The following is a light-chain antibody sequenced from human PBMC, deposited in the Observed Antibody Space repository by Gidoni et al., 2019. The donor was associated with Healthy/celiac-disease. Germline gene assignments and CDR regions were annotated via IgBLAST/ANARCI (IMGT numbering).Light chain of an antibody. CDR3: QSYDSSLSGVV. J-gene: IGLJ2*01. Sequence: QSVLTQPPSVSGAPGQRVTISCTGSSSNIGAGYDVHWYQQLPGTAPKLLIYGNSNRPSGVPDRFSGTKASTAASLAITGLQAEDDADYYCQSYDSSLSGVVFGGGTKLTVL. CDR2: GNS. CDR1: SSNIGAGYD. V-gene: IGLV1-40*01.